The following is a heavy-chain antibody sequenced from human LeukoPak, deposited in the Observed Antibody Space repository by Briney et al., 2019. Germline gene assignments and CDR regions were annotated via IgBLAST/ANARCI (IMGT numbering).Heavy chain of an antibody. CDR3: ARVTIFGVVIIDY. V-gene: IGHV1-2*06. J-gene: IGHJ4*02. CDR2: INPNSGGT. D-gene: IGHD3-3*01. Sequence: ASVKVSCKASGYTFTGYYMHWVRQAPGQGLEWMGRINPNSGGTNYAQKFQGRVTMTRDTSISTAYMELSRLRSDVTAVYYCARVTIFGVVIIDYWGQGTLVTVSS. CDR1: GYTFTGYY.